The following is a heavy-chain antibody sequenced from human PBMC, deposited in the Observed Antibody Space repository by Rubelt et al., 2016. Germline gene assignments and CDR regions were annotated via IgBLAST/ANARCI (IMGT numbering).Heavy chain of an antibody. CDR1: GGSISSYY. J-gene: IGHJ4*02. D-gene: IGHD3-3*01. CDR3: AGGITIFGVASGYFDY. Sequence: QVQLQESGPGLVKPSETLSLTCTVSGGSISSYYWSWIRQPPGKGLEWIGYIDYSGSTNYNPPLKSRVTISGDTSKNQFSLKLSSVTAADTAVYYCAGGITIFGVASGYFDYWGQGTLVTVSS. CDR2: IDYSGST. V-gene: IGHV4-59*01.